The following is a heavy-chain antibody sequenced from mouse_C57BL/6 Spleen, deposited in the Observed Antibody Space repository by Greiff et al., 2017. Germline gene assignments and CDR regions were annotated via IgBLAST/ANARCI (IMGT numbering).Heavy chain of an antibody. CDR1: GYAFSSSW. Sequence: QVLLQQSGPELVKPGASVKISCKASGYAFSSSWMNWVKQRPGKGLEWIGRIYPGDGDTNYNGKFKGKATLTADKSSSTAYMQLSSLTSEDSAVYFCAREGGSSLFAYWGQGTLVTVSA. J-gene: IGHJ3*01. CDR3: AREGGSSLFAY. CDR2: IYPGDGDT. D-gene: IGHD1-1*01. V-gene: IGHV1-82*01.